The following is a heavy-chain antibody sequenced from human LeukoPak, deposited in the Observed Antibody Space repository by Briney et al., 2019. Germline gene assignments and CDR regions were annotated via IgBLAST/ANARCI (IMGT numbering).Heavy chain of an antibody. Sequence: PSETLSLTCTVSGGSISSSSYYWGWIRQPPGKGLEWIGSIYYSGSTYYNPSLKSRVTISVDTSKNQFSLKLSSVTAADTAVYYCARDVVEMATIGGAFDIWGQGTMVTVSS. CDR1: GGSISSSSYY. CDR3: ARDVVEMATIGGAFDI. CDR2: IYYSGST. J-gene: IGHJ3*02. V-gene: IGHV4-39*07. D-gene: IGHD5-24*01.